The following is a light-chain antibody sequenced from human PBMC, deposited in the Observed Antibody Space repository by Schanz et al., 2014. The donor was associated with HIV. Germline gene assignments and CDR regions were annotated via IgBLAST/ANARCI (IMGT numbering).Light chain of an antibody. V-gene: IGKV1-33*01. J-gene: IGKJ2*01. CDR3: QQLNDYPRT. CDR2: DAS. Sequence: DIQMTQSPSSLSASVGDRVTITCQASQDISNYLNWYQQKPGKAPKLLIYDASNLETGVPSRFSGSGSGTDFTFTISSLQPEDFATYYCQQLNDYPRTFGQGTKREIK. CDR1: QDISNY.